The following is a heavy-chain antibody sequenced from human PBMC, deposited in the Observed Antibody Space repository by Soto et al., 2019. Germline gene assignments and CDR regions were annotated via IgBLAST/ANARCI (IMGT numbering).Heavy chain of an antibody. CDR1: GFTFSNYW. CDR2: ISSDGTST. Sequence: EMQLVESGGGLVQPGGSLRLSCAASGFTFSNYWMHWVRQAPGKGPVWVSRISSDGTSTTYADSGKGRFTISRDNDKNTLYLQVNSLRAEDTAVYYCARVPNCDSSSCYSYFDFWGQGALITVSS. J-gene: IGHJ4*02. V-gene: IGHV3-74*01. CDR3: ARVPNCDSSSCYSYFDF. D-gene: IGHD2-2*01.